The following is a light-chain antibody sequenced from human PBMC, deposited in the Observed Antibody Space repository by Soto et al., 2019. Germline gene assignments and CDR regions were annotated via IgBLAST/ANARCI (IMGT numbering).Light chain of an antibody. CDR3: QHYGSSPPSWT. CDR1: QSVSSSY. J-gene: IGKJ1*01. CDR2: GAS. V-gene: IGKV3-20*01. Sequence: ETVLTQSPGTLSLSPGERATLSCRASQSVSSSYLAWYQQKPGQAPRLLIYGASSRATGIPDRFSGSGSGTEFTLTISRLEPEDFALYYCQHYGSSPPSWTFGQGTKVEIK.